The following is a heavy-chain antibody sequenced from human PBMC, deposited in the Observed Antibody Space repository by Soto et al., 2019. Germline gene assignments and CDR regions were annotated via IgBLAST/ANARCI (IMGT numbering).Heavy chain of an antibody. CDR3: AKGGAIVAAGTRVYLYNAMDV. CDR1: GFTFTTYS. CDR2: IIPSNGRA. Sequence: QVQLVQSGAEVKNPGASVKVSCKTSGFTFTTYSLSWVRQAPGQGLEWMGWIIPSNGRATYSQTLQGRVTMTTDTSTSTAYMELRSLKSDDTAEYYCAKGGAIVAAGTRVYLYNAMDVWGQGTTVTVSS. V-gene: IGHV1-18*01. D-gene: IGHD1-26*01. J-gene: IGHJ6*02.